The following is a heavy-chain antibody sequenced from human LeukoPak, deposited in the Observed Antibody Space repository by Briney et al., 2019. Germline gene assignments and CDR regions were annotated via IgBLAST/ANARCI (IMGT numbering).Heavy chain of an antibody. J-gene: IGHJ4*02. CDR2: ISYDGSNK. D-gene: IGHD2-21*02. Sequence: GRSLRLSCAASGFTFSSYGMHWVRQAPGKGLEWVAVISYDGSNKYYADSVKGRFTISRDNSKNTLYLQMNSLRAEDTAVYYCGKSAYCGGDCYSFDYWGQGTLVTVSS. CDR1: GFTFSSYG. V-gene: IGHV3-30*18. CDR3: GKSAYCGGDCYSFDY.